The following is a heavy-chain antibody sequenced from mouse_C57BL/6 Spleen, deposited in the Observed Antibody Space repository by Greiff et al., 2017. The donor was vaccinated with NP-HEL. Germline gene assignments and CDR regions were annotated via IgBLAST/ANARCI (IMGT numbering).Heavy chain of an antibody. CDR2: IDPETGGT. V-gene: IGHV1-15*01. J-gene: IGHJ2*01. D-gene: IGHD2-2*01. CDR3: TSYGYEDYFDY. Sequence: VKLMESGAELVRPGASVTLSCKASGYTFTDYEMHWVKQTPVHGLEWIGAIDPETGGTAYNQKFKGKAILTADKSSSTAYMELRSLTSEDSAVYYCTSYGYEDYFDYWGQGTTLTVSS. CDR1: GYTFTDYE.